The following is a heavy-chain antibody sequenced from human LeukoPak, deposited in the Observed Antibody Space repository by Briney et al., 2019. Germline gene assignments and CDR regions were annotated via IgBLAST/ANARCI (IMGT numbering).Heavy chain of an antibody. CDR2: LSGSGGST. J-gene: IGHJ4*02. CDR1: GFTFSIYA. V-gene: IGHV3-23*01. Sequence: GGSLRLSCAASGFTFSIYAMTWVRQAPGKGLEWVSALSGSGGSTYYADPVKGRFTISRDNAKNTLYLQMNSLRAEDTAVYSCARGRDTAMDYWGQGTLVTVSS. CDR3: ARGRDTAMDY. D-gene: IGHD5-18*01.